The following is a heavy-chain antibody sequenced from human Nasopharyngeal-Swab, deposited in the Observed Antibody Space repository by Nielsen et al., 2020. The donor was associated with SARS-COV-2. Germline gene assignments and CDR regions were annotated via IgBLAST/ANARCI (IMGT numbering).Heavy chain of an antibody. D-gene: IGHD6-13*01. Sequence: REAPGKGLEWIGYIYYSGSTYYNPSLKSRVTISVDTSKNQFSLKLSSVTAADTAVYYCARGRKQQLVLRWFDPWGQGTLVTISS. J-gene: IGHJ5*02. CDR3: ARGRKQQLVLRWFDP. CDR2: IYYSGST. V-gene: IGHV4-31*02.